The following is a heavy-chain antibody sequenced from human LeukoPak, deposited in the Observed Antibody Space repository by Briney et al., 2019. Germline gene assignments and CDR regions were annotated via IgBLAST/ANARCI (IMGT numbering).Heavy chain of an antibody. CDR3: AKGHTDYGTGFDL. J-gene: IGHJ4*02. CDR1: GSTFSTYA. CDR2: ISGTGGGT. Sequence: TGGSLRLSCAASGSTFSTYAMSWVRQAPGKGLESVSLISGTGGGTYYTDSVKGRFTISRDNSKNTLYLQMNSLRAEDTAVYYCAKGHTDYGTGFDLWGQGTLVTVSS. V-gene: IGHV3-23*01. D-gene: IGHD4-17*01.